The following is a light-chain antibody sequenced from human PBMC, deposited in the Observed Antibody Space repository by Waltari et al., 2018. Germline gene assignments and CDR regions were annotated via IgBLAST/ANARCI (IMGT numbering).Light chain of an antibody. V-gene: IGKV3-20*01. CDR2: GTS. CDR1: QKVSSNY. CDR3: QQCRSSPPYS. J-gene: IGKJ2*03. Sequence: EIVLTQSPCTLSLSPEEIATLSCRGSQKVSSNYLSWYQHKPGQAPRLLTYGTSIRASGIPDRFSGSGSRTDFTLTISRLEPEDCAMYYCQQCRSSPPYSFGQGTKLEIK.